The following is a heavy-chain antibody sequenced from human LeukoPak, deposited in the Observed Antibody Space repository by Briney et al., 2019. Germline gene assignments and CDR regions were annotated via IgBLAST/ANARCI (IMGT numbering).Heavy chain of an antibody. J-gene: IGHJ4*02. Sequence: SETLSLTCTVSSGSISTYYWNWIRQPPGKGLEWIGYIYYSGTTTYNPSLKSRITISVDTYRNQVSLNLNSVTAADTAVYYCARGDGYNGRAFDYWGQGTLVTVSS. D-gene: IGHD5-24*01. V-gene: IGHV4-59*12. CDR2: IYYSGTT. CDR1: SGSISTYY. CDR3: ARGDGYNGRAFDY.